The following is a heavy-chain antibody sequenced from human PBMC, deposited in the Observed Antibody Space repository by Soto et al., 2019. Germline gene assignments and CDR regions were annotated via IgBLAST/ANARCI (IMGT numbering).Heavy chain of an antibody. J-gene: IGHJ3*02. CDR2: IKQDGSKK. D-gene: IGHD4-17*01. Sequence: EVQVVESGGGWVQPGGSLRLSCAASGFTLSNYWMTWVRQAPGKGLEWVANIKQDGSKKQFVDSVEGRFTISRDNAKNSLYLQMNSLRVEDTAMYYCTRALSPWIDGAWPDAFDIWGQGTMVTVSS. V-gene: IGHV3-7*01. CDR1: GFTLSNYW. CDR3: TRALSPWIDGAWPDAFDI.